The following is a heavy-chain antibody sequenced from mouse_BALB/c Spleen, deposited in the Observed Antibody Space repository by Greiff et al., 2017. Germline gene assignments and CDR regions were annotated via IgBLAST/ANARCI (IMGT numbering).Heavy chain of an antibody. Sequence: EVKLVESGGGLVQPGGSLKLSCAASGFTFSSYGMSWVRQTPDKRLELVATINSNGGSTYYPDSVKGRFTISRDNAKNTLYLQMSSLKSEDTAMYYCARDRTGYWGQGTLVTVSA. J-gene: IGHJ3*01. CDR1: GFTFSSYG. CDR2: INSNGGST. CDR3: ARDRTGY. V-gene: IGHV5-6-3*01. D-gene: IGHD4-1*01.